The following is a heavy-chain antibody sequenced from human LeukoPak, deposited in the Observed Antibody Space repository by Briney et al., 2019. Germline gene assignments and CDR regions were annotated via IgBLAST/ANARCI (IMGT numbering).Heavy chain of an antibody. V-gene: IGHV3-20*01. CDR1: GFTLDDYG. CDR2: IDWSGGST. CDR3: ASSCSSTRCYGRDV. J-gene: IGHJ6*04. Sequence: GGSLRLSCVASGFTLDDYGMAWVRQAPGKGLEWVSGIDWSGGSTGYADAVKSRFTISRDNAKNSLFLQMNSLRAEDTALYHCASSCSSTRCYGRDVWGKGTTVTVSS. D-gene: IGHD2-2*01.